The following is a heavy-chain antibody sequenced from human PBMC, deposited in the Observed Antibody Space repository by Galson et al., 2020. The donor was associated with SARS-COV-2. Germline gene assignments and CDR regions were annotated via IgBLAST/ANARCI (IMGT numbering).Heavy chain of an antibody. V-gene: IGHV4-61*02. D-gene: IGHD1-26*01. CDR2: IYTGVNT. CDR3: ARESRWDLYFDH. J-gene: IGHJ4*02. Sequence: SETLSLTCTVTGGSISSGSYYWSWIRQPAGKGLEWNGRIYTGVNTNYNPSLKSRVTISVDTAKNQFSLKLSSVTAADPAVYYCARESRWDLYFDHWGQGTLVTVSS. CDR1: GGSISSGSYY.